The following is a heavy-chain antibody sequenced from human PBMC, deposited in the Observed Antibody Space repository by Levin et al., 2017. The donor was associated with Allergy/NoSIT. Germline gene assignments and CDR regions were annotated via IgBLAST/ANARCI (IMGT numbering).Heavy chain of an antibody. CDR2: VYPADSDA. Sequence: GGSLRLSCQGSGYSFISYWIAWVRQIPGKGLEWMGSVYPADSDATYNPSFLGQVSISVDKSLRTAYLQWSRLKPSDTAMYYCAKIDSHSGYGLNVWGQGTTVTVSS. J-gene: IGHJ6*02. V-gene: IGHV5-51*01. CDR3: AKIDSHSGYGLNV. CDR1: GYSFISYW. D-gene: IGHD2-15*01.